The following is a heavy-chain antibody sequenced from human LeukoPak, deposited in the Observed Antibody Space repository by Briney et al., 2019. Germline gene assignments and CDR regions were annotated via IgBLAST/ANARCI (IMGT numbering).Heavy chain of an antibody. D-gene: IGHD5-18*01. CDR3: ARLRVDTAMVMSWLDP. CDR2: IYPGDSDT. CDR1: GYSFTSYW. J-gene: IGHJ5*02. V-gene: IGHV5-51*01. Sequence: GESLKISCKGSGYSFTSYWIGWVRQMPGKGLEWMGIIYPGDSDTRYSPSFQGQVTISADKSISTAYLQWSSLKASDTAMYYCARLRVDTAMVMSWLDPWGQGTLVTVSS.